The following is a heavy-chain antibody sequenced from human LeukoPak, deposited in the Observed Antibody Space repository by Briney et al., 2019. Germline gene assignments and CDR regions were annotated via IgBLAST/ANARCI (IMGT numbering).Heavy chain of an antibody. J-gene: IGHJ4*02. CDR1: GFTFSSYA. Sequence: GGSLRLSCAASGFTFSSYAMSWVRQAPGKGLEWVSAISGSGDSTYYADSVKGRFTISRDNSKSTLSLQMNSLRAEDTAVYYCAKEMGVVLMVYALDYWGQGNLVTVSS. V-gene: IGHV3-23*01. D-gene: IGHD2-8*01. CDR3: AKEMGVVLMVYALDY. CDR2: ISGSGDST.